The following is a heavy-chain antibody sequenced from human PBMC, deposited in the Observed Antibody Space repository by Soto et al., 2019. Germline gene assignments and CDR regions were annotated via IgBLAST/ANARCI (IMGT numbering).Heavy chain of an antibody. CDR3: AKGRGYGTGGIDY. CDR2: ISGSGGST. V-gene: IGHV3-23*01. J-gene: IGHJ4*02. CDR1: GFTFSSYA. D-gene: IGHD3-10*01. Sequence: GGSLRLSCAASGFTFSSYAMSWVRQAPGKGPEWVSAISGSGGSTYYADSVKGRFTISRDNSKNTLYLQMNSLRAEDTAVYYCAKGRGYGTGGIDYWGQGTLVTVSS.